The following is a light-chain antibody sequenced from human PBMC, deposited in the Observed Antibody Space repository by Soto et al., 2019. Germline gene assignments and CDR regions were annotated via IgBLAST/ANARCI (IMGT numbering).Light chain of an antibody. Sequence: EIVLTQSPATLSLSPGERATLSCRASQSVRSSLAWYQQRPGQAPRLLIYDTSNRATGIPARFSGSGSGTEFTLTIGSLEPEDFAVYYCQQRSTWPRLTFGGGTKVEIK. CDR1: QSVRSS. J-gene: IGKJ4*01. CDR2: DTS. V-gene: IGKV3-11*01. CDR3: QQRSTWPRLT.